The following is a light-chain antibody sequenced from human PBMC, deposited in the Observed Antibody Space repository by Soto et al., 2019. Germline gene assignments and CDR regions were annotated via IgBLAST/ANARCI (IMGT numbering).Light chain of an antibody. J-gene: IGKJ4*01. CDR1: QSVNSN. CDR3: QQYNNWPLT. CDR2: GAS. Sequence: EIAMTQSPATLSVSPGERATLSCRASQSVNSNLAWYQQKPGQAPRLLIYGASTRATGIPARSSGSGSGTEFTVTISSLQSEDFAVYYCQQYNNWPLTFGGGTKVEIK. V-gene: IGKV3-15*01.